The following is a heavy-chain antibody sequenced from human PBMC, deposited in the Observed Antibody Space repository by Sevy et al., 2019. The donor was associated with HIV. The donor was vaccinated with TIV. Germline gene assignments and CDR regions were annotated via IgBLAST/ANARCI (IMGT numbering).Heavy chain of an antibody. CDR3: AKEKYDFWSGYRGYDY. CDR1: GFTFDDYA. Sequence: GGSLRLSCAASGFTFDDYAMHWVRQAPGKGLEWVSGISWNSGSIGYADSVKGRFTISRDNGKNSLYLQMNSLRAEDTALYYCAKEKYDFWSGYRGYDYWGQGTLVTVSS. J-gene: IGHJ4*02. CDR2: ISWNSGSI. D-gene: IGHD3-3*01. V-gene: IGHV3-9*01.